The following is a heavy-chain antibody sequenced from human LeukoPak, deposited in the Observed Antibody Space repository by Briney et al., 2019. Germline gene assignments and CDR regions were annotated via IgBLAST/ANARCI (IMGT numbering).Heavy chain of an antibody. D-gene: IGHD1-26*01. J-gene: IGHJ4*02. Sequence: GGSLRLSCAASGFPFSNYSMNWVRQAPGKGLEWVSYISSSSSTIYYADSVKGRFTISRDNAKNSLYLQMNSLRAEDTAVYYCARSYSGSYSSTDYWGQGTLVTVSS. V-gene: IGHV3-48*01. CDR1: GFPFSNYS. CDR3: ARSYSGSYSSTDY. CDR2: ISSSSSTI.